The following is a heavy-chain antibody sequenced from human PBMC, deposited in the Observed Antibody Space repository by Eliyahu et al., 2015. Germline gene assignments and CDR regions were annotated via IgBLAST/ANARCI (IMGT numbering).Heavy chain of an antibody. J-gene: IGHJ4*02. D-gene: IGHD5-12*01. CDR1: GYSISSGYY. CDR2: IYXSGST. Sequence: QVQLQESGPGLVKPSETLSLTCAVSGYSISSGYYWGWIRQPPGKGLEWIGSIYXSGSTYYNPSLKSRVTISVDTSKNQFSLKLSSVTAADTAVYYCARDTVATRRFDYWGQGTLVTVSS. CDR3: ARDTVATRRFDY. V-gene: IGHV4-38-2*02.